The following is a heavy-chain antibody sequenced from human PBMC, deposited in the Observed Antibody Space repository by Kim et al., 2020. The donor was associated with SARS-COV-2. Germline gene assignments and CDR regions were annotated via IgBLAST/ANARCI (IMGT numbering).Heavy chain of an antibody. CDR1: GFSFDDYG. J-gene: IGHJ6*03. Sequence: GGSLRLSCAASGFSFDDYGMNWVRQAPGTGLEWFSGINWNGDSTGYADSVKGRFIISRENAKSSLYLQLNSLRAEDTALYYCARDPSSVRFNYYMDVWGKGTTVTVSS. D-gene: IGHD3-10*01. CDR2: INWNGDST. V-gene: IGHV3-20*04. CDR3: ARDPSSVRFNYYMDV.